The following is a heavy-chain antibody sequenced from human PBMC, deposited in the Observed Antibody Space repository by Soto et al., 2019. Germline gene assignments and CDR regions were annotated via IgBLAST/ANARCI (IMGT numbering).Heavy chain of an antibody. CDR1: GYAVTAYY. J-gene: IGHJ3*02. D-gene: IGHD3-3*01. V-gene: IGHV1-2*02. Sequence: QLHLVQSGAVVKKPGASVTVSCSASGYAVTAYYMHWVRQAPGRGLEWMGGINPATGAAMFTQTFRGGATLTRDTSTSTVFLELSGLTSEDTAVFYCARGGGVGVAGSAAFDMWGQGTLVTVSS. CDR2: INPATGAA. CDR3: ARGGGVGVAGSAAFDM.